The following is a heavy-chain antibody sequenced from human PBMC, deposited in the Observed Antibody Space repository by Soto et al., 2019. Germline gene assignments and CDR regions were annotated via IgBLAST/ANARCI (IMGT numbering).Heavy chain of an antibody. D-gene: IGHD5-18*01. CDR3: AKLTAA. Sequence: GVALRRSCAASGFTFSAYVMSWVRQAPGKGLEWVSSITSSGGGTYYADSVKGRFTVSRDNSKNTVYLQMNSLRDEDTAVYYCAKLTAAWDQATLVT. V-gene: IGHV3-23*01. CDR1: GFTFSAYV. CDR2: ITSSGGGT. J-gene: IGHJ4*02.